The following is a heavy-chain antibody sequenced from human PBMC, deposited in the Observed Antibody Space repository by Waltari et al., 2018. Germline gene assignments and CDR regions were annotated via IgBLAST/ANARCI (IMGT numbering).Heavy chain of an antibody. CDR3: ARGGVGDY. J-gene: IGHJ4*02. V-gene: IGHV4-34*01. Sequence: QVQLQQWGAGLLKPSETLSLTCAVYGGSFSGYDWSWIRQPPGKGLEWIGEINHSGSTNYNPSLKSRVTISVDTSKNQFSLKLSSVTAADTAVYYCARGGVGDYWGQGTLVTVSS. CDR2: INHSGST. CDR1: GGSFSGYD. D-gene: IGHD3-10*01.